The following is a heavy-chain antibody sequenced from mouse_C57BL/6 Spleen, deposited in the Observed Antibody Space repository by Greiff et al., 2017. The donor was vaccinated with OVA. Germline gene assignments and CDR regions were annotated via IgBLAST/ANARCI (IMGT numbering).Heavy chain of an antibody. D-gene: IGHD1-1*01. Sequence: EVQGVESGGGLVKPGGSLKLSCAASGFTFSSYAMSWVRQTPEQRLEWVATISDGGSYTYYPDNVKGRFTISRDNAKNNLYLQMSHLKSEDTAMYYCARDQAYYYGSSPFAYWGQGTLVTVSA. V-gene: IGHV5-4*01. J-gene: IGHJ3*01. CDR3: ARDQAYYYGSSPFAY. CDR1: GFTFSSYA. CDR2: ISDGGSYT.